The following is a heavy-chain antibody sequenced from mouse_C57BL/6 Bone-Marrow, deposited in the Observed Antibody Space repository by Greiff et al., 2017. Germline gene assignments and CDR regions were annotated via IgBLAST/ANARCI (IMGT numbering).Heavy chain of an antibody. CDR2: IYPRSGNT. CDR1: GYTFTSYG. V-gene: IGHV1-81*01. D-gene: IGHD2-4*01. CDR3: ARWWNYDYDGGDWYFDV. J-gene: IGHJ1*03. Sequence: QVQLQQSGAELARPGASVKLSCKASGYTFTSYGISWVKQRTGQGLEWIGEIYPRSGNTYYNEKFKGKATMTADKSSSTAYMELRSLTSEDSAVYFCARWWNYDYDGGDWYFDVWGTGTTVTVSS.